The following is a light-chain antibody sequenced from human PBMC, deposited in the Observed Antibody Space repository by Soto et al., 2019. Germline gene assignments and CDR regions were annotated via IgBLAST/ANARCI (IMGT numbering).Light chain of an antibody. CDR3: QSYDSGLRGTV. CDR1: SSNIGAGYD. CDR2: GNS. V-gene: IGLV1-40*01. J-gene: IGLJ1*01. Sequence: QSVLTQPPSVSGAPGQRVTISCTGSSSNIGAGYDVHWYQQLPGTAPKLLIYGNSNRPSGVPDRFSGSKSGTSASLAITGLQYEDEADYYCQSYDSGLRGTVFGTGTKLTVL.